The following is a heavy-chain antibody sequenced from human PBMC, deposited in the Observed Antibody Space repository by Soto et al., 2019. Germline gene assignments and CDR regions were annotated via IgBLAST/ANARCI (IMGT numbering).Heavy chain of an antibody. V-gene: IGHV3-15*01. J-gene: IGHJ6*02. CDR2: IKSQTDGGTA. Sequence: GGSLRLSCAASGFTFNNAWMSWVRQAPGKGLEWVGRIKSQTDGGTADYAAPVKGRFTISRDDSKNTLYLQMDSLKSEDTAVYHCTTAGSSSGGPHGMAIWGQGTTVTVSS. CDR1: GFTFNNAW. CDR3: TTAGSSSGGPHGMAI. D-gene: IGHD2-2*01.